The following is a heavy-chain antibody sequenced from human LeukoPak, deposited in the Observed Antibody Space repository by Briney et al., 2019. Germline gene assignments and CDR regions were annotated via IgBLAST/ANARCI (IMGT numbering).Heavy chain of an antibody. V-gene: IGHV4-39*01. CDR2: IYYSGST. CDR1: GGSISSSSYY. Sequence: SETLSLTCTVSGGSISSSSYYWGWIRQPPGKGLEWIGSIYYSGSTYYNPSLKSRVTISVDTSKNQFSLKLSSVTAADTAVYYCARLPKKRYDPHFDYWGQGTLVTVSS. CDR3: ARLPKKRYDPHFDY. J-gene: IGHJ4*02. D-gene: IGHD3-3*01.